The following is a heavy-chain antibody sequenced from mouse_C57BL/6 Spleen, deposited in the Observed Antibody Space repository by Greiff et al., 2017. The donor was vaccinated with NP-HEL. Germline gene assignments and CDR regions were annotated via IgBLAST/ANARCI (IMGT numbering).Heavy chain of an antibody. CDR2: IDPSDSET. CDR1: GYTFTSYW. CDR3: ARDSNYEGYYAMDY. J-gene: IGHJ4*01. Sequence: VQLQQPGAELVRPGSSVKLSCKASGYTFTSYWMHWVKQRPIQGLEWIGNIDPSDSETHYNQKFKDKATLTVDKSSSTAYMQLSSLTSEDSAVYYCARDSNYEGYYAMDYWGQGTSVTVSS. V-gene: IGHV1-52*01. D-gene: IGHD2-5*01.